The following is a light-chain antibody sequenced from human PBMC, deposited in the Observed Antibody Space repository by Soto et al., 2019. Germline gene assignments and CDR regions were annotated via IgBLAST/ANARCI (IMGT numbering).Light chain of an antibody. V-gene: IGKV3-20*01. J-gene: IGKJ5*01. Sequence: ETVLTQSPGILSLSPGERATLSCRASQSVRSTYLAWYQQKPGQAPRLLIHGASSRATGIPDRFSGSGSGKDFTLTISRLEPEDFAVYYCQYYSSSLSITFGQGTRLEIK. CDR3: QYYSSSLSIT. CDR2: GAS. CDR1: QSVRSTY.